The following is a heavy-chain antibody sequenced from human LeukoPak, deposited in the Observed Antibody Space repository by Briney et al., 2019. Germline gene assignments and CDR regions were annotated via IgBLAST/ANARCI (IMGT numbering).Heavy chain of an antibody. CDR2: LSASGSRT. Sequence: PGGSLRLSCAASGFTFSSYNMNWVRQAPGKGLEWVSSLSASGSRTYYADSVKGRFTISRDNSKNTVYLQMNSLRAEDTAVYYCAKDWTASTKGHRWFDPWGQGTLVTVSS. J-gene: IGHJ5*02. CDR3: AKDWTASTKGHRWFDP. V-gene: IGHV3-23*01. D-gene: IGHD1-1*01. CDR1: GFTFSSYN.